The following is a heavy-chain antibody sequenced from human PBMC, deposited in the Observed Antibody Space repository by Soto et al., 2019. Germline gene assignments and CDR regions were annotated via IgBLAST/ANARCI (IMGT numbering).Heavy chain of an antibody. V-gene: IGHV3-33*01. J-gene: IGHJ6*02. Sequence: DPPGGSLRLSCAASGFTFSSYGMHWVRQAPGKGLEWVAVIWYDGSNKYYADSVKGRFTISRDNSKNTLYLQMNSLRAEDTAVYYCARDAITDTYYDFWSGYPMDVWGQGTTVTVSS. CDR3: ARDAITDTYYDFWSGYPMDV. CDR2: IWYDGSNK. CDR1: GFTFSSYG. D-gene: IGHD3-3*01.